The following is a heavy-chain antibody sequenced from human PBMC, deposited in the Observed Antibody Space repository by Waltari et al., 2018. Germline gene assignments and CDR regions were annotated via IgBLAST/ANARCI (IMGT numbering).Heavy chain of an antibody. Sequence: EVQLVESGGALVQPGGSLRLSCADSGRIPSDYAIHWVRQAAGKGLEWVGRIRSRFKDDETAYAESAQGRFTISRDDSKNTAYLEMNSLKTDDTAVYYCIRPFEMGIDWGQGTQVTVSS. V-gene: IGHV3-73*01. CDR2: IRSRFKDDET. CDR3: IRPFEMGID. J-gene: IGHJ4*02. D-gene: IGHD7-27*01. CDR1: GRIPSDYA.